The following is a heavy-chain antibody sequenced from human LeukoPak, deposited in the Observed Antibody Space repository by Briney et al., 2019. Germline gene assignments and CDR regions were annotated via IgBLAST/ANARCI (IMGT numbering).Heavy chain of an antibody. J-gene: IGHJ4*02. V-gene: IGHV4-59*12. CDR2: IYYSGST. CDR1: GGSISSYY. D-gene: IGHD3-10*01. Sequence: SETLSLTCTVSGGSISSYYWSWIRQPPGKGLEWIGYIYYSGSTNYNPSLKSRVTISVDTSKNQFSLKLSSVTAADTAVYYCARDWATGFGELLYFDYWGQGTLVTVSS. CDR3: ARDWATGFGELLYFDY.